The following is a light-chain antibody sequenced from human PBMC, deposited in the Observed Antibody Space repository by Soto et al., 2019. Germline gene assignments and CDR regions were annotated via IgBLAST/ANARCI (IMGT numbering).Light chain of an antibody. V-gene: IGKV3-20*01. J-gene: IGKJ4*01. CDR2: DAS. CDR1: QSVGRNY. Sequence: IVLTQSPGTLSLSPGESATLSCRASQSVGRNYLAWFQHKPDQAPRLLIYDASNRATGVPDRFSGSGSGPAFTLSLTRLEPDDFAVYYCHQYAVSPLTFGGGTTVELK. CDR3: HQYAVSPLT.